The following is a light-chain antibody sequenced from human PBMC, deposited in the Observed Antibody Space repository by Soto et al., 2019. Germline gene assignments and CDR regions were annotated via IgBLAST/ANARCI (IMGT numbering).Light chain of an antibody. CDR3: QHYNSWPRT. V-gene: IGKV3-15*01. CDR1: QSVSSN. Sequence: EMVMTQSPATLSVSPGERATLSCRTSQSVSSNLAWYQQKPGQAPRLLIYGASTRATGVPARFSGSGSGTEFTLTISSLPYEDFAVYNCQHYNSWPRTFGQGTKVEIK. CDR2: GAS. J-gene: IGKJ1*01.